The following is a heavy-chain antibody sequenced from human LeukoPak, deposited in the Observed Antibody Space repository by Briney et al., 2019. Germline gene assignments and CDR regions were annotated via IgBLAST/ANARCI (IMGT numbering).Heavy chain of an antibody. V-gene: IGHV3-74*01. CDR1: GFTFSKYW. CDR3: ATKQWLAPPPDS. CDR2: INTDGTVT. D-gene: IGHD6-19*01. Sequence: GGSLRLSCAASGFTFSKYWMLWVRQAPGKGLESVSRINTDGTVTTYADSVKGRFTVSRDNADNTMFLQMNSVRDEDTAVNYCATKQWLAPPPDSWGQGTPVTVSS. J-gene: IGHJ4*02.